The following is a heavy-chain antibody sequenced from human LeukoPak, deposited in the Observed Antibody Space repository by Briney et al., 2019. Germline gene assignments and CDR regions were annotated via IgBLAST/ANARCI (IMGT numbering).Heavy chain of an antibody. V-gene: IGHV4-39*07. J-gene: IGHJ5*02. CDR2: IYYSGST. CDR1: GGSISSSSYY. CDR3: ARGLWFGERGWFDP. Sequence: SETLSLTCTVSGGSISSSSYYWGWIRQPPGKGLEWIGSIYYSGSTYYNPSLKSRVTISVDTSKNQFSLKLSSVTAADTAVYYCARGLWFGERGWFDPWGQGTLVTVSS. D-gene: IGHD3-10*01.